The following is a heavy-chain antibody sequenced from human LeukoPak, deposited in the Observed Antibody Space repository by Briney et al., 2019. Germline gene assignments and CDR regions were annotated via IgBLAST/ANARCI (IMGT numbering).Heavy chain of an antibody. CDR1: GFSFSSYA. CDR2: ISYDGSNE. J-gene: IGHJ5*02. V-gene: IGHV3-30*04. CDR3: ARNKGRYGSGRVHFDP. Sequence: GGSLRLSCAASGFSFSSYAMHWVRQAPGKGLEWVAAISYDGSNEYYADSVEGRFTISRDSSRDTLYLQMNSLRVEDTAVYYCARNKGRYGSGRVHFDPWGQGTLVTVSS. D-gene: IGHD3-10*01.